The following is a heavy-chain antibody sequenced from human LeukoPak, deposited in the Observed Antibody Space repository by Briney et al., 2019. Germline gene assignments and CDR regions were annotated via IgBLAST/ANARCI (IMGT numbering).Heavy chain of an antibody. Sequence: GGSLRLSCAASGFTFSSYWVHWVRQAPGKGLAWVSRINSDGSSTSYADSVKGRFTISRDNAKNTLYLQMNSLRAEDTAVYYCARGPSRFLEWLFKMELDYWGQGTLVTVSS. CDR2: INSDGSST. CDR1: GFTFSSYW. V-gene: IGHV3-74*01. D-gene: IGHD3-3*01. J-gene: IGHJ4*02. CDR3: ARGPSRFLEWLFKMELDY.